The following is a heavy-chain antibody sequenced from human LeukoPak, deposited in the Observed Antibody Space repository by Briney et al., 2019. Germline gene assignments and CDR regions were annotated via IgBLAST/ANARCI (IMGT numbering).Heavy chain of an antibody. V-gene: IGHV5-51*01. CDR3: ARHSSYYSGSSGYSADY. CDR1: GYSFATYW. J-gene: IGHJ4*02. D-gene: IGHD3-22*01. CDR2: TYPGDSDT. Sequence: GESLKISCKGSGYSFATYWIGWVRQMPGKGLEWMGITYPGDSDTRYSPSFQGQVTISADKSISTAYLQWSSLKASDTVIYYCARHSSYYSGSSGYSADYWGQGTLVTVSS.